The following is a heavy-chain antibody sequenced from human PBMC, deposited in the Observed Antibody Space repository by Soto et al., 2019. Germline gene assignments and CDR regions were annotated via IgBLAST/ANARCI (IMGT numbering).Heavy chain of an antibody. J-gene: IGHJ6*03. V-gene: IGHV4-34*01. Sequence: SETLSLTCAVYGGSFSGYYWSWIRQPPGKGLEWIGEINHSGSTNYNPSLKSRVTISVDTSKNQFSLKLSSVTAADTAVYYCARGLTSSYYYYYMDVWGKGTTVTVSS. CDR3: ARGLTSSYYYYYMDV. CDR1: GGSFSGYY. D-gene: IGHD3-10*01. CDR2: INHSGST.